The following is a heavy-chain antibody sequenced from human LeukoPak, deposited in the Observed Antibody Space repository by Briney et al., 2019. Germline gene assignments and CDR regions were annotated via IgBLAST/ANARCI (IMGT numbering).Heavy chain of an antibody. CDR2: ISAYNGNT. CDR3: ARDSPNYYDSSGRHFDY. D-gene: IGHD3-22*01. J-gene: IGHJ4*02. CDR1: GYTFTSYG. Sequence: ASVKVSCKASGYTFTSYGISWVRQAPGQGLEWMGWISAYNGNTNYAQKLQGRVTMTTDTSTSTAYMELRSLRSDDTAVYYCARDSPNYYDSSGRHFDYWGQGTLVTVSS. V-gene: IGHV1-18*01.